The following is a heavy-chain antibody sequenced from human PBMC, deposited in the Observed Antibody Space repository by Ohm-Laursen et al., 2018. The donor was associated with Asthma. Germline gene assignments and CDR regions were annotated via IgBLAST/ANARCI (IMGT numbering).Heavy chain of an antibody. J-gene: IGHJ4*02. Sequence: GSLRLSCAASGIALSDAWMSWVRQAPGKGLEWVGRIRSNAHGGTTEYAAPVRGRFTISRDDSINTLYLQMNSLKTEDTGVYYCTTGRNERGDQGTLVTVSS. V-gene: IGHV3-15*01. CDR1: GIALSDAW. CDR2: IRSNAHGGTT. D-gene: IGHD6-25*01. CDR3: TTGRNER.